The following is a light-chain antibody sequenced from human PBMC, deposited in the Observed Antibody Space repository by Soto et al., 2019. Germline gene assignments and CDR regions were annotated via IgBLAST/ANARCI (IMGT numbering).Light chain of an antibody. CDR1: QTVSSTY. V-gene: IGKV3-20*01. J-gene: IGKJ5*01. CDR2: GAS. CDR3: QQYGSSPIT. Sequence: FTQAPFTLSLSPGDRATLSCRASQTVSSTYLAWYQQKPGQAPRLLIYGASSRATGIPDRFSGTVSGTDFTLTISRLEPEDFAVYYCQQYGSSPITFGQGTRLEIK.